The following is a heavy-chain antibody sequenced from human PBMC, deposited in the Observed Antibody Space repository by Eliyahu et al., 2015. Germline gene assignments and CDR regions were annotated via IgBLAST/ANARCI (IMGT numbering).Heavy chain of an antibody. CDR3: ARGSGFGYYYYMDV. Sequence: QKFQGRVTITRDTSASTAYMELSSLRSEDTAVYYCARGSGFGYYYYMDVWGKGTTVTVSS. V-gene: IGHV1-3*01. D-gene: IGHD3-10*01. J-gene: IGHJ6*03.